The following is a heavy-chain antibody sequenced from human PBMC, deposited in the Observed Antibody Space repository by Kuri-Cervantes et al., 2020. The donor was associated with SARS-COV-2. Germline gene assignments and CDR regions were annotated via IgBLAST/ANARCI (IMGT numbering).Heavy chain of an antibody. Sequence: GESLKISCAASGFTVSSNYMSWVRQAPGKGLEWVSVIYSCGSTYYADSVKGRFTISRDNSKNTLYLQMNSLRADDTAVYYCARVLAGYGYYMDVWGKGTAVTVSS. CDR1: GFTVSSNY. CDR2: IYSCGST. J-gene: IGHJ6*03. CDR3: ARVLAGYGYYMDV. D-gene: IGHD5-18*01. V-gene: IGHV3-53*05.